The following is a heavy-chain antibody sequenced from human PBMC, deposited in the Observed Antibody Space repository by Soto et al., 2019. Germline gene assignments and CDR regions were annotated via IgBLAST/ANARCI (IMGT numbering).Heavy chain of an antibody. CDR2: ISSSSSYI. CDR3: ARLISGYTIFGVVIGGMDV. CDR1: GFTFSSYS. D-gene: IGHD3-3*01. V-gene: IGHV3-21*01. Sequence: GGSLRLSCAASGFTFSSYSMNWVRQAPGKGLEWVSSISSSSSYIYYADSVKGRFTISRDNAKNSLYLQMNSLRAEDTAVYYCARLISGYTIFGVVIGGMDVWGQGATVTVSS. J-gene: IGHJ6*02.